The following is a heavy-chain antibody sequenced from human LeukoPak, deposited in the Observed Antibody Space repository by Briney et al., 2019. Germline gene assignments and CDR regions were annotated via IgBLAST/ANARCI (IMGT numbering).Heavy chain of an antibody. D-gene: IGHD3-16*01. Sequence: GGSLRLSCAASGFTLSSYAMSWVRRAPGKGLQWVSSISGSGGGTYSADSVKGRFTISRDNSKNTLYLQMNSLRVEDTAVYYCAKDRDDSSTLFDSWGQGSLVTVSS. J-gene: IGHJ4*02. CDR1: GFTLSSYA. CDR3: AKDRDDSSTLFDS. V-gene: IGHV3-23*01. CDR2: ISGSGGGT.